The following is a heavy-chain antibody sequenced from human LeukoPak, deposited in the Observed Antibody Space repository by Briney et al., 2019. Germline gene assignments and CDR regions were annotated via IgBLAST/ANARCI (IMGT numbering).Heavy chain of an antibody. CDR3: AREYQLLLYYMDV. CDR1: GFTFSSYS. D-gene: IGHD2-2*01. CDR2: ISSSSSTI. Sequence: GGSLRLSCAASGFTFSSYSMNWVRQAPGKGLEWVSYISSSSSTIYYADSVKGRFTISRDNAKNSLYLQMNSLRAEDTAVYYCAREYQLLLYYMDVWGKGTTVTVSS. J-gene: IGHJ6*03. V-gene: IGHV3-48*01.